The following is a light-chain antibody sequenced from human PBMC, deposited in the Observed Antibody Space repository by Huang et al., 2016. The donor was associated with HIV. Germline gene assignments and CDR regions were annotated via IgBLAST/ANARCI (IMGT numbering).Light chain of an antibody. CDR2: WAA. Sequence: DIIMTQSPDSLAVSLGERATLNCRSSQSVYSSSTSKDYMAWFQQKPGQPPRLLLFWAATREAGAPDRFTGSGSGTNFTLTIASLEAEDAAIYYCQQYYSSPQTFGQGTRVEVK. CDR1: QSVYSSSTSKDY. J-gene: IGKJ1*01. V-gene: IGKV4-1*01. CDR3: QQYYSSPQT.